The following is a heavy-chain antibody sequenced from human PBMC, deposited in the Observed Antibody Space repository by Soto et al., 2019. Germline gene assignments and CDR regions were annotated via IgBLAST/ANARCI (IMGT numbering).Heavy chain of an antibody. J-gene: IGHJ4*02. CDR1: GFTLSDNW. CDR2: INSDGSSV. D-gene: IGHD6-25*01. V-gene: IGHV3-74*03. CDR3: VRAPEQRPFDY. Sequence: EVQLVESGGGLVQPGGSLRLSRAASGFTLSDNWIHWVRRAPGKGLVWVSRINSDGSSVTYADSVKGRFTLSRDNAKNTWFLQMDSLRVEDTAMYYCVRAPEQRPFDYWGQGTLVTVSS.